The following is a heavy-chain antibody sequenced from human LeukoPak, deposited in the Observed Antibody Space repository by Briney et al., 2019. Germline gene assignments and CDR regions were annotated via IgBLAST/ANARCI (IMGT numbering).Heavy chain of an antibody. J-gene: IGHJ4*02. Sequence: PGGSLRLSCAASGFTFSDFEMNWVRQAAGKGLEWVSYISVTGSTVYYADSVKGRFTISRDNAKNTLYLQMNSLRAEDTAVYYCARAGGVVVTAMYFDYWGQGTLVTVSS. CDR2: ISVTGSTV. V-gene: IGHV3-48*03. CDR3: ARAGGVVVTAMYFDY. D-gene: IGHD2-21*02. CDR1: GFTFSDFE.